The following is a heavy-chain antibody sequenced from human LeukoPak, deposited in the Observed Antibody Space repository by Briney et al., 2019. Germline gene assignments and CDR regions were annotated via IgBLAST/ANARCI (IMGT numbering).Heavy chain of an antibody. CDR2: MNPNSGNT. J-gene: IGHJ1*01. V-gene: IGHV1-8*01. Sequence: GASVKVSCKASGYTFTSYDINWVRQATGQGLEWMGWMNPNSGNTGYAQKFQGRVTMTRNTSISTAYMELSSLRSEDTAVYNCARGRNSGSYILREFQHWGQGTLVTVSS. CDR3: ARGRNSGSYILREFQH. D-gene: IGHD1-26*01. CDR1: GYTFTSYD.